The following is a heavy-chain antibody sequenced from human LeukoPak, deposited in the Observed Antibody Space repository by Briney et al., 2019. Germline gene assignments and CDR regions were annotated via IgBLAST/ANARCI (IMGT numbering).Heavy chain of an antibody. CDR3: AKVGKNTGWTPYEGNYYSYMDV. CDR2: IYTSGST. CDR1: GGSISSGSYY. D-gene: IGHD6-19*01. J-gene: IGHJ6*03. Sequence: SGTLSLTCTVSGGSISSGSYYWSWIRQPAGKGLEWIGRIYTSGSTNYNPSLKSRVTISVDTSKNQFSLKLSSVTAADTAVYYCAKVGKNTGWTPYEGNYYSYMDVWGKGTTVTISS. V-gene: IGHV4-61*02.